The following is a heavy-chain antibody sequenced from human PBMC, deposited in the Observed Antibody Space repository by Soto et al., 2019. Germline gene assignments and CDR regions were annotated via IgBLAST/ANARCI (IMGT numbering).Heavy chain of an antibody. CDR1: GFTFSSYA. CDR2: ISGSGGST. D-gene: IGHD3-3*01. J-gene: IGHJ4*02. V-gene: IGHV3-23*01. CDR3: AKRVFGVVRPYDY. Sequence: PGGSLRLSCAASGFTFSSYAMSWVRQAPGKGLEWVSAISGSGGSTYYADSVKGRFTISRDNSKNTLYLQMNSLRAEDMAVYYCAKRVFGVVRPYDYWGQGTLVTVSS.